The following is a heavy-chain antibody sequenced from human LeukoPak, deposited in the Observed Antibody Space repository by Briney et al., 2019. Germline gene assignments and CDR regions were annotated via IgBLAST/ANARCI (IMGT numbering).Heavy chain of an antibody. D-gene: IGHD3-3*01. CDR1: GYTFSDYY. Sequence: GASVKVSCKPSGYTFSDYYMHWVRQAPGQGLEWMGWINPNSGATNYAQKFQGRVTMTRDTSISTAYMELSRLRSDDTAVYYCARALNYDFWSGYYGGFDYWGQGTLVTVSS. CDR2: INPNSGAT. V-gene: IGHV1-2*02. CDR3: ARALNYDFWSGYYGGFDY. J-gene: IGHJ4*02.